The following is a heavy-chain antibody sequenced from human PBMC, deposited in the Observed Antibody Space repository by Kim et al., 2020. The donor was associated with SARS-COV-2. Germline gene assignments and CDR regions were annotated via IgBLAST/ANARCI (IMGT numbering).Heavy chain of an antibody. V-gene: IGHV3-23*01. J-gene: IGHJ4*02. Sequence: GGSLRLSCAASGFTFRSYAVSWVRQAPGKGLEWVSGISGSGGSTYYADSVKGRFTISRDNSKNTLYLQMNSLRADDTAVYYCAKALQLWAYFDYWGQGTLVTVSS. D-gene: IGHD5-18*01. CDR3: AKALQLWAYFDY. CDR1: GFTFRSYA. CDR2: ISGSGGST.